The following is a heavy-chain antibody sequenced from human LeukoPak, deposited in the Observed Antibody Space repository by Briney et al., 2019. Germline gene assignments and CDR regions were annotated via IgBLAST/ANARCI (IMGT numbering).Heavy chain of an antibody. V-gene: IGHV4-39*07. CDR1: GDSIRSTSYY. CDR3: ARSSSSYLSPFDY. Sequence: PSETLSLTCTVSGDSIRSTSYYWGWIRQPPGKGLEWIGSIYYSGSTNYNPSLKSRVTISVDTSKNQSSLKLSSVTAADTAVYYCARSSSSYLSPFDYWGQGTLVTVSS. J-gene: IGHJ4*02. D-gene: IGHD1-26*01. CDR2: IYYSGST.